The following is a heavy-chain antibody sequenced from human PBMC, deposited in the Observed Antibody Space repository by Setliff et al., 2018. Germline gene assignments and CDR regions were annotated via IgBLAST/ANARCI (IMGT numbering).Heavy chain of an antibody. CDR2: IDPNSGGT. V-gene: IGHV1-2*06. CDR3: ARSNYDILTRNWFDP. Sequence: ASVKVSCKASGYTFTGYYMHWVRQAPGQGLEWMGRIDPNSGGTNYAQKFQGRVTMTRDTSISTAYMELSRLRSDDTAVYYCARSNYDILTRNWFDPWGQGTLVTVSS. J-gene: IGHJ5*02. D-gene: IGHD3-9*01. CDR1: GYTFTGYY.